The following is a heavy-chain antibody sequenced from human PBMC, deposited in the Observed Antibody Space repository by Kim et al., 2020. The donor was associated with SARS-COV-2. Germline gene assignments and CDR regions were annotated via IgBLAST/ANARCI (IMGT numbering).Heavy chain of an antibody. Sequence: GGSLRLSCAASGFTFSSYGMHWVRQAPGKGLEWVAVISYDGSNKYYADSVKGRFTISRDNSKNTLYLQMNSLRAEDTAVYYCAKDPAAVTLEDYWGQGT. V-gene: IGHV3-30*18. D-gene: IGHD6-13*01. CDR3: AKDPAAVTLEDY. J-gene: IGHJ4*02. CDR1: GFTFSSYG. CDR2: ISYDGSNK.